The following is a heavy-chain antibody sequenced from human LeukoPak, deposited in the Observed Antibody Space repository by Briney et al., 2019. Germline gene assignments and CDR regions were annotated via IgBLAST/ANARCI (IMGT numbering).Heavy chain of an antibody. CDR1: GYTFTGYY. D-gene: IGHD2-2*01. CDR3: ARNPSPSPNWFDP. Sequence: GASVKLSCKASGYTFTGYYMHWVRQAPGQGLEWMGWINPNSGGTNYAQTFQGRVTMTRDTSISTAYMELSRLRSDDTAVYYYARNPSPSPNWFDPWGQGTLVTVSS. V-gene: IGHV1-2*02. CDR2: INPNSGGT. J-gene: IGHJ5*02.